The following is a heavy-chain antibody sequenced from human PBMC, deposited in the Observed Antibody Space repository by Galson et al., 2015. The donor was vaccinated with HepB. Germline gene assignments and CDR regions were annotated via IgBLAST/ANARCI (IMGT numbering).Heavy chain of an antibody. CDR1: GYTFIAHY. CDR2: INPDSGAT. Sequence: SVKVSCKATGYTFIAHYMHWVRQAPGQGLEWMGWINPDSGATNYAQKFQGRVTMTRDTSISTAFMELNRLTSDDTAVYYCARDHFEDFGVRINWFDPWGQGTLVTVSS. J-gene: IGHJ5*02. D-gene: IGHD3-3*01. CDR3: ARDHFEDFGVRINWFDP. V-gene: IGHV1-2*02.